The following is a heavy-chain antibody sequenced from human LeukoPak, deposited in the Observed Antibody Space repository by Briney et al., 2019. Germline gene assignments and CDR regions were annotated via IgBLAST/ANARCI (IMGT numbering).Heavy chain of an antibody. CDR3: ARVSRLYYDTSGRIFDY. D-gene: IGHD3-22*01. J-gene: IGHJ4*02. Sequence: ASVKVSCKASGYTFTSYAMNWVRQAPGQGLEWMGWIKPNSGGTNYAQNFQGRVTMTRDTSISTAYMELSRLRSDDTAVYYCARVSRLYYDTSGRIFDYWGQGTLVTVSS. V-gene: IGHV1-2*02. CDR2: IKPNSGGT. CDR1: GYTFTSYA.